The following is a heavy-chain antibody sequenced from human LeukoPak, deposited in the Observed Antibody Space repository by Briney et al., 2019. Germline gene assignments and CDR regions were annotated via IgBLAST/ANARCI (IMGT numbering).Heavy chain of an antibody. CDR3: ARDIYDSSGYSIYYYYYYMDV. Sequence: GGSLRLSCAASGFTFSSYEMNWVRQAPGKGLEWVSYISSSGSTIYYADSVKGRFTISRDNAKNSLYLQMNSLRAEDTAVYYCARDIYDSSGYSIYYYYYYMDVWGKGTTVTVSS. V-gene: IGHV3-48*03. D-gene: IGHD3-22*01. CDR2: ISSSGSTI. J-gene: IGHJ6*03. CDR1: GFTFSSYE.